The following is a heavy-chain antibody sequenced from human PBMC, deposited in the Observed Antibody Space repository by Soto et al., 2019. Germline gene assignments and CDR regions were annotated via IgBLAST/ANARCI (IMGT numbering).Heavy chain of an antibody. V-gene: IGHV1-69*01. CDR3: ARDPTGYSSSWYPYYYYYYGMDV. J-gene: IGHJ6*02. CDR1: GGTFSSYA. D-gene: IGHD6-13*01. Sequence: QVQLVQSGAEVKKPGSSVKVSCKASGGTFSSYAISWVRQAPGQGLEWMGGIIPIFGTANYAQKFQGRVTLTADESTSTAYMELSSLRSEDTAVYYCARDPTGYSSSWYPYYYYYYGMDVWGQGTTVTVSS. CDR2: IIPIFGTA.